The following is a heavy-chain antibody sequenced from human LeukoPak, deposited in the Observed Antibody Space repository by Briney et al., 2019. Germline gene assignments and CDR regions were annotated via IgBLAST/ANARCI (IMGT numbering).Heavy chain of an antibody. D-gene: IGHD1-14*01. CDR1: GFTFSSYG. V-gene: IGHV3-33*01. CDR2: IWYGGTSK. J-gene: IGHJ6*03. Sequence: QPGGSLRLSCGASGFTFSSYGMHWARQAPGKGLEWVAVIWYGGTSKYYADSVKGRFTISRDKSKNTLYLQMNSLRAEDTAVYYCARGGPLSYYYYYMDVWGKGTTVTVSS. CDR3: ARGGPLSYYYYYMDV.